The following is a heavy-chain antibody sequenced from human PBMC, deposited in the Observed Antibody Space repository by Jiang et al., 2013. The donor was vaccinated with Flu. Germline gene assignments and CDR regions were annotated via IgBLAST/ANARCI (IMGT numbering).Heavy chain of an antibody. Sequence: QLLESGGGVVQPGRSLRLSCAASGFIFNNYGMHWVRQAPGKGLEWVAVIAYDGTNKYYADSVKGRFTISRDNSKNTLYLQMSSLRDEDTAVYYCAKGPFYYGSGSSDIDYWGQGTLVTVSS. CDR1: GFIFNNYG. CDR3: AKGPFYYGSGSSDIDY. D-gene: IGHD3-10*01. CDR2: IAYDGTNK. V-gene: IGHV3-30*18. J-gene: IGHJ4*02.